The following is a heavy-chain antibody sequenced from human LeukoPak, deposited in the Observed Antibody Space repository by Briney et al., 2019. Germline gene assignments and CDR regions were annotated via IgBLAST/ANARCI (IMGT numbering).Heavy chain of an antibody. J-gene: IGHJ4*02. CDR2: ISGSGGST. V-gene: IGHV3-23*01. Sequence: GGSLRLSCAASGFTFSSYAMSWVRQAPGKGLEWVSAISGSGGSTYYADSVKGRFTISRDNSKNTLYLQMNSLRAEDTAVYYCATLWFGEFRALDYWGQGTLVTVSS. D-gene: IGHD3-10*01. CDR1: GFTFSSYA. CDR3: ATLWFGEFRALDY.